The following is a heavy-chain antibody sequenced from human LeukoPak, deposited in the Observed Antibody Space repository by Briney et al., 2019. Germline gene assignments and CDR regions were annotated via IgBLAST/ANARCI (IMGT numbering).Heavy chain of an antibody. CDR3: ARNCSGGSCYLPLGFFDL. J-gene: IGHJ2*01. CDR1: GYIFTSYG. CDR2: ISGYNGNT. V-gene: IGHV1-18*01. Sequence: ASVKVSCKASGYIFTSYGISWVRQAPGQGLEWMGWISGYNGNTKYAQNLQGRVTMTTDTSTSTAYMELRSLRSDDTAVYYCARNCSGGSCYLPLGFFDLWGRGTLVTVSS. D-gene: IGHD2-15*01.